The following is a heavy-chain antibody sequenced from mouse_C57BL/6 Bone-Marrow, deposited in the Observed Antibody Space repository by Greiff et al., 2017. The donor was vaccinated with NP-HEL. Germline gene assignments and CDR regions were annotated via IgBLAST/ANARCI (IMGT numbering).Heavy chain of an antibody. CDR3: ARDDGNYAFAY. Sequence: EVLLVESGGGLVQSGRSLRLSCATSGFTFSDFYMEWVRQAPGKGLEWIASSRNKANDYTTEYSVSGKGRFIVSRDTSQSILYLQMNALRAEDTAIYYGARDDGNYAFAYWGQGTLVTVSA. D-gene: IGHD2-1*01. J-gene: IGHJ3*01. CDR1: GFTFSDFY. V-gene: IGHV7-1*01. CDR2: SRNKANDYTT.